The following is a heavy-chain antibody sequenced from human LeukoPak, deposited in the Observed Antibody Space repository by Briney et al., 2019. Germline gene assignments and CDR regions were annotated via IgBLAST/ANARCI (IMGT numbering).Heavy chain of an antibody. Sequence: GASVKVSCKASGYTFTSYDINWVRQATGQGLEWMGWMNPNSGNTGYAQKFQGRVTMTRNTSISTAYMELSSLRSEDTAVYYCARRNYDFWSGYYKTPRVHRSATDYWGQGTLVTVSS. J-gene: IGHJ4*02. CDR2: MNPNSGNT. D-gene: IGHD3-3*01. V-gene: IGHV1-8*01. CDR3: ARRNYDFWSGYYKTPRVHRSATDY. CDR1: GYTFTSYD.